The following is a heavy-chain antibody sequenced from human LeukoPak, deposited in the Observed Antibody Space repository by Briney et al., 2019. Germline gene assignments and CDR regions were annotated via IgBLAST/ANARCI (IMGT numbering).Heavy chain of an antibody. CDR3: ARDRSIATREFDY. Sequence: ASVKVSCKTSGYTFSDYYIHWIRQAPGQGLEWVGWINPNSGDTDYAQKFQGRVTVTRDTSISTAYMELGRLRSDDTAVYYCARDRSIATREFDYWGQGTLVTVSS. J-gene: IGHJ4*02. CDR2: INPNSGDT. V-gene: IGHV1-2*02. CDR1: GYTFSDYY. D-gene: IGHD6-13*01.